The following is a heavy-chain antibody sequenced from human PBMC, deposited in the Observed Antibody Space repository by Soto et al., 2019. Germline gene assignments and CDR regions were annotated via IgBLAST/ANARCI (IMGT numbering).Heavy chain of an antibody. J-gene: IGHJ2*01. V-gene: IGHV1-69*02. CDR2: IIPILGIA. D-gene: IGHD2-15*01. CDR1: GGTFSSYT. Sequence: QVQLVQSGAEVKKPGSSVKVSCKASGGTFSSYTISWVRQAPGQGLEWMGRIIPILGIANYAQKFQGRVTITADKSTGTAYMELSSLRSEDTAVYYCARGRYCSGGSCYGYWYFDLWGRGTLVTVSS. CDR3: ARGRYCSGGSCYGYWYFDL.